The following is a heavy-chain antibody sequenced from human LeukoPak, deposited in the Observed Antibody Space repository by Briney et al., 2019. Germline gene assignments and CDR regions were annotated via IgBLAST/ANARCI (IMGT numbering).Heavy chain of an antibody. CDR2: INPSSGGS. D-gene: IGHD6-13*01. V-gene: IGHV1-46*04. Sequence: EASVKVSCKTSGYTFSYYYIHWVRQAPGQGLEWMGTINPSSGGSTYAQKLQGRVTVTRDMSTSTVYMELSSLRSEDTAVYYCARERYRDSSPQDFDYWGQGTLVTVSS. J-gene: IGHJ4*02. CDR3: ARERYRDSSPQDFDY. CDR1: GYTFSYYY.